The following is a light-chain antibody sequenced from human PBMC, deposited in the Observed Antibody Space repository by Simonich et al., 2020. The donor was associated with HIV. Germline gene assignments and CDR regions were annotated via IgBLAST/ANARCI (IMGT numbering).Light chain of an antibody. CDR2: WAS. Sequence: DIVMTQSPDSLAVSLGERATINCKSSQSVLYSSKNNNYLAWYQQKPGQHPKLLIYWASTRESGVPDRFSGSGSGTDFTLTISSLQAEDVAVYYCQQYYSTPPTFGQGTKVEIK. J-gene: IGKJ1*01. V-gene: IGKV4-1*01. CDR1: QSVLYSSKNNNY. CDR3: QQYYSTPPT.